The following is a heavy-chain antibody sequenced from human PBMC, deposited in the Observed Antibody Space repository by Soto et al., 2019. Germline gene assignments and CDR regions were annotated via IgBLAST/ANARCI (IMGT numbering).Heavy chain of an antibody. D-gene: IGHD3-3*01. V-gene: IGHV3-66*01. J-gene: IGHJ4*02. CDR1: GFTVSSNY. CDR2: IYSGGST. Sequence: GGSLRLSCAASGFTVSSNYMSWVRQAPGKGLEWVSAIYSGGSTYYADSVKGRFTISRDNSKNTLYLQMNSLRAEDTAVYYCAKDWWYYDFWSGYSPRFDYWGQGTLVTVSS. CDR3: AKDWWYYDFWSGYSPRFDY.